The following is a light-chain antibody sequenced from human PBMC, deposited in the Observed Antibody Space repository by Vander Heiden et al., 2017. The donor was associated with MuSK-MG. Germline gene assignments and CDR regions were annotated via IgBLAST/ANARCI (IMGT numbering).Light chain of an antibody. CDR2: DAS. V-gene: IGKV1-5*01. CDR3: QQDNSYSL. Sequence: DIQMTQSPSTLSASVGDRVTITCRASQSISSWLAWYQQKPGKAPKLLIYDASRWESGVPSRFSGSGSGTEFTLTISSLQPDDFATYYCQQDNSYSLFGGGTKVEIK. J-gene: IGKJ4*01. CDR1: QSISSW.